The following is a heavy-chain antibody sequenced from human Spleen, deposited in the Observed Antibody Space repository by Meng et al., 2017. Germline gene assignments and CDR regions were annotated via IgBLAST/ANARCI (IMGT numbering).Heavy chain of an antibody. D-gene: IGHD4-23*01. CDR1: GGTFSSYT. Sequence: ASVKVSCKASGGTFSSYTISWVRQAPGQGLEWMGWISAYNGNTNYPQKLQGRVTMTTDTSTSTAYMELRSLRSDDTAVYYCARATYYGANTHYFDYWGQGTLVTVSS. CDR2: ISAYNGNT. CDR3: ARATYYGANTHYFDY. J-gene: IGHJ4*02. V-gene: IGHV1-18*01.